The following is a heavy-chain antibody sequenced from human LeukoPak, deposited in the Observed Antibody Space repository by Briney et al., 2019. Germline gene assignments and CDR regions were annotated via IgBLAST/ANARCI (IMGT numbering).Heavy chain of an antibody. CDR2: MNPNSGNT. Sequence: ASVKVSCKASGYTLTSYDINWVRQATGQGLEWMGWMNPNSGNTGYAQKFQGRVTMTRNTSISTAYMELSSLRSEDTAVYYCAAWDAINYYYGMDVWGQGTTVTVSS. CDR3: AAWDAINYYYGMDV. J-gene: IGHJ6*02. CDR1: GYTLTSYD. D-gene: IGHD2-8*01. V-gene: IGHV1-8*01.